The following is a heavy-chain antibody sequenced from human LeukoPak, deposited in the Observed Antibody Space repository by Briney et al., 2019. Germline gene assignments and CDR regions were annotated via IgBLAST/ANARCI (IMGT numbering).Heavy chain of an antibody. V-gene: IGHV3-30*02. CDR2: MQYDGSDK. CDR1: GFSFNNYG. D-gene: IGHD6-19*01. CDR3: AKDLSVGSGWYFFDY. J-gene: IGHJ4*02. Sequence: PGGSLRLSCAASGFSFNNYGIHWVRQAPGKGLEWVTFMQYDGSDKFYADSVKGRFTISRDNSKNTLYLQMNSLRAEDTAVYYCAKDLSVGSGWYFFDYWGQGTLVTVSS.